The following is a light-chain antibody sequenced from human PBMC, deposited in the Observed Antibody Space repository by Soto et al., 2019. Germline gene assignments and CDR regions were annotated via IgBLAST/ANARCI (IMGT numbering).Light chain of an antibody. CDR2: GAS. Sequence: EIVLPQSPGTLSLSPGERSTLWFMSSQIVSSSYLAWYQQKPGQAPRLLIYGASSRATGIPDRFSGSGSGTDFTLTISRLEPEDFAAYYCQQYGSSPPTITFGQGTRLQI. V-gene: IGKV3-20*01. J-gene: IGKJ5*01. CDR3: QQYGSSPPTIT. CDR1: QIVSSSY.